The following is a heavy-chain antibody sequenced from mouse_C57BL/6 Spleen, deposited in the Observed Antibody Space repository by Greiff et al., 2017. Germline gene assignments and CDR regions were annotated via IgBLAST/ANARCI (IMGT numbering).Heavy chain of an antibody. CDR2: IYPGDGDT. CDR1: GYAFSSSW. J-gene: IGHJ2*01. D-gene: IGHD1-1*01. Sequence: QVQLQQSGPELVKPGASVKISCKASGYAFSSSWMNWVKQRPGQGLEWIGRIYPGDGDTNYNGKFKGKATLTADKSSSTAYMQLSSLTSEDSAVYFCARSLNTTVVARFDYWGQGTTLTVSS. CDR3: ARSLNTTVVARFDY. V-gene: IGHV1-82*01.